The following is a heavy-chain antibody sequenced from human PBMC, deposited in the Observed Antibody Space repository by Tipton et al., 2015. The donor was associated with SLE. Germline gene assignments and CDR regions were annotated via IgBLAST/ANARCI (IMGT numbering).Heavy chain of an antibody. D-gene: IGHD5-18*01. CDR2: ISTYNGNT. V-gene: IGHV1-18*01. CDR1: GYTFSNYG. Sequence: QLVQSGAEVKKPGASVKVSCKASGYTFSNYGITWVRQAPGQGLEWMGWISTYNGNTNYAQKLQGRVTMTSGTSTSTAYMELRSLRSDDTAIYYCARVRVDTAMGVFDFWSQGTLVTASS. CDR3: ARVRVDTAMGVFDF. J-gene: IGHJ4*02.